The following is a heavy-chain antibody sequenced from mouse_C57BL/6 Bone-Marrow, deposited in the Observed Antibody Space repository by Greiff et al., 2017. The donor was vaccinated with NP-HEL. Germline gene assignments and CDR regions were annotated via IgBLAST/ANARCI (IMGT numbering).Heavy chain of an antibody. V-gene: IGHV5-15*01. J-gene: IGHJ1*03. D-gene: IGHD2-4*01. CDR3: ARDYDDWYFDV. CDR2: ISNLAYSI. Sequence: EVQGVESGGGLVQPGGSLKLSCAASGFTFSDYGMAWVRQAPRKGPEWVAFISNLAYSIYYADTVTGRFTISRENAKNTLYLEMSSLRSEDTAMYYCARDYDDWYFDVWGTGTTVTVSS. CDR1: GFTFSDYG.